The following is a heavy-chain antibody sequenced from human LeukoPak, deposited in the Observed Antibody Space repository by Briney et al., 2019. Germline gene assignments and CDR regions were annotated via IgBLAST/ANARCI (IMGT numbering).Heavy chain of an antibody. D-gene: IGHD3-22*01. CDR1: GFTFSSYA. CDR2: ISGSGGST. CDR3: AKDIYYYDSSGYPRGFDY. J-gene: IGHJ4*02. V-gene: IGHV3-23*01. Sequence: GGSLRLSCAASGFTFSSYAMSWVRQAPGKGLEWVSAISGSGGSTYYADSVKGRFTISRDNSKNTPYLQMNSLRAEDTAVYYCAKDIYYYDSSGYPRGFDYWGQGTLVTVSS.